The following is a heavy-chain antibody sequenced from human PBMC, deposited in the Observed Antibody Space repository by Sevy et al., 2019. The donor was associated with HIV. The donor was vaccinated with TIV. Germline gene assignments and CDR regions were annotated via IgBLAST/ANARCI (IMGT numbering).Heavy chain of an antibody. Sequence: GGSLRLSCAASGFTFHDYGMHWVRQAPGKGLEWVAGITGNSDNISYADSAKGRFTISRDNAKNPLYLQMNGLRAEDTALYYCAIVRKAATGTGFFDYWGQGTLVTVSS. V-gene: IGHV3-9*01. CDR3: AIVRKAATGTGFFDY. D-gene: IGHD6-13*01. CDR2: ITGNSDNI. CDR1: GFTFHDYG. J-gene: IGHJ4*02.